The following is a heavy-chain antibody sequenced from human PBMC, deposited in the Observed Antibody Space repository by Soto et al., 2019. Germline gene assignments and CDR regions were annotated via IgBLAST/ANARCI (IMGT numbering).Heavy chain of an antibody. J-gene: IGHJ5*02. CDR3: ARGPGSYNWFDL. V-gene: IGHV4-4*07. D-gene: IGHD3-10*01. CDR2: IYSNGIT. Sequence: SETLSLTCSVSGGPISSYFWSWIRQPAGKGLEWIGRIYSNGITVYNPSLTTRVTMSVDTSKNHFSLRLSSLTAADTAVYYCARGPGSYNWFDLWGQGTLVTVSS. CDR1: GGPISSYF.